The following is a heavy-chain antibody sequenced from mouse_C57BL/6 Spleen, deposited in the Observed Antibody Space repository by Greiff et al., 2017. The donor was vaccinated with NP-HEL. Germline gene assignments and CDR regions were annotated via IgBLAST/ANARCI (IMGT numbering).Heavy chain of an antibody. D-gene: IGHD2-4*01. Sequence: EVKLMESGGGLVKPGGSLKLSCAASGFTFSSYTMSWVRQTPEKRLEWVATISGGGGNTYYPDSVKGRFTISRDNAKNTLYLQMSSLRSEDTALYYCARYDYGRAYFDYWGQGTTLTVSS. CDR2: ISGGGGNT. V-gene: IGHV5-9*01. J-gene: IGHJ2*01. CDR1: GFTFSSYT. CDR3: ARYDYGRAYFDY.